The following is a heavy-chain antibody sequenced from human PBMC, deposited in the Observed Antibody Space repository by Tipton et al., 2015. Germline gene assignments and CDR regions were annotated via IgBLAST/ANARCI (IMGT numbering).Heavy chain of an antibody. CDR2: INHSGNT. Sequence: TLSLTCAVFGGSFSDYYWNWIRQPPGKGLEWIGEINHSGNTKYNPSFKSRVNISVDASKNHFSLKMKSVTAADTAVYYCARDGPYSSTWDFDYWGQGTLVTVSS. J-gene: IGHJ4*02. CDR3: ARDGPYSSTWDFDY. CDR1: GGSFSDYY. V-gene: IGHV4-34*01. D-gene: IGHD6-13*01.